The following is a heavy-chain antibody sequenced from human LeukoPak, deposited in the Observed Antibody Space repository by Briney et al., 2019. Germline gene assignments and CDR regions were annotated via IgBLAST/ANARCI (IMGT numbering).Heavy chain of an antibody. Sequence: GRSLRLSCAASGFTFSSYGMHWVRQAPGKGLEWVAVIWYDGSDKYYADSVKGRFTISRDNSKNTLYLQMNSLRAEDTAVYYCARDLWFGELLADYWGQGTLVTVSS. CDR1: GFTFSSYG. J-gene: IGHJ4*02. CDR3: ARDLWFGELLADY. CDR2: IWYDGSDK. D-gene: IGHD3-10*01. V-gene: IGHV3-33*01.